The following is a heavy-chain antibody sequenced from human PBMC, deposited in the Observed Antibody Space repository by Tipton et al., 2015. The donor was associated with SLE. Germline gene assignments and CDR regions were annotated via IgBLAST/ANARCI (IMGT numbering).Heavy chain of an antibody. CDR1: GYSLTGYG. D-gene: IGHD3-3*01. Sequence: QLVQSGAEVKKPGASVKVSCKASGYSLTGYGISWVRQAPGQGLEWMGWISAYNGNTKDAQKLQGRVTMTTDTSTSTAYMELRSLRSDDTAVYYCASGVTIFGVVPTDYWGQGTLVTVSS. V-gene: IGHV1-18*01. CDR3: ASGVTIFGVVPTDY. J-gene: IGHJ4*02. CDR2: ISAYNGNT.